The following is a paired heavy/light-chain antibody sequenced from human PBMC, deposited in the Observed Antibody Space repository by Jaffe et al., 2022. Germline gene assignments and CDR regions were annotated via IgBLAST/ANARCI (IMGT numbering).Heavy chain of an antibody. CDR3: AKGSSTIHYRLFDY. J-gene: IGHJ4*02. D-gene: IGHD5-12*01. Sequence: QVQLVESGGGVVQPGGSLRLSCAASGFTLSSYGMHWVRQAPGKGLEWVALIQDDGRNKYYADSVKGRLTISRDNSKNTLYMEMNSLRAEDTAVYYCAKGSSTIHYRLFDYWGQGTLVTVSS. CDR1: GFTLSSYG. CDR2: IQDDGRNK. V-gene: IGHV3-30*02.
Light chain of an antibody. J-gene: IGKJ5*01. Sequence: DIVMTQSPDSLAVSLGERATINCKSSQSVLYSSNNKNYLAWYQQKPGQPPKLLIYWASTRESGVPDRFSGSGSGTDFTLTISSLQAEDVAVYYCQQYFDTPTFGQGTRLEIK. CDR2: WAS. CDR1: QSVLYSSNNKNY. V-gene: IGKV4-1*01. CDR3: QQYFDTPT.